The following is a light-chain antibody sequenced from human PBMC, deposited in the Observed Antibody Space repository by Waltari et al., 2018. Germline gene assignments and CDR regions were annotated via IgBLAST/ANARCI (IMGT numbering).Light chain of an antibody. CDR1: HDITNY. V-gene: IGKV1-33*01. CDR2: DAS. CDR3: QQYDNLPS. J-gene: IGKJ5*01. Sequence: DIQMTQSPSSLSASVGDRVTITCQANHDITNYLNWYQHKPGKAPKLLIYDASTLQTGVSSRFSGGGSGTHFTFTISSLQPEDIATYYCQQYDNLPSFGQGTRLEIK.